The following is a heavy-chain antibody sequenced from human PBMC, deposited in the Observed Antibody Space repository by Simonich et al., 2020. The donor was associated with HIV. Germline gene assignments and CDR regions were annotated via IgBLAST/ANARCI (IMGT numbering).Heavy chain of an antibody. V-gene: IGHV4-34*01. Sequence: QVQLQQWGAGLLTPSETLSLTCAVYGGSFGGYYWSWIRQPPGTGPEGIGEIKHSASTNDTPSLTSRVTISVDKAKNQFSRKVNSVTAADTAVYYCATAAASHSVSYGGYYYYGMDVWGQGTTVTVSS. J-gene: IGHJ6*02. CDR3: ATAAASHSVSYGGYYYYGMDV. CDR1: GGSFGGYY. D-gene: IGHD1-26*01. CDR2: IKHSAST.